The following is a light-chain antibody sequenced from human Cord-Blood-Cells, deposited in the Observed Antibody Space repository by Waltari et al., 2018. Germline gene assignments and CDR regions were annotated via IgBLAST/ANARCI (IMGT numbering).Light chain of an antibody. Sequence: QSGRTQPASVSGWPGESTTMYCPGAGGDFGSYNLFSWYQQHPGKAPKLMIYEGSKRPSGVSNRFSGYKSHNTASLTTSGLPAEDEADYCYCSYARSSTLVFGGGTKLTVL. CDR2: EGS. J-gene: IGLJ2*01. CDR1: GGDFGSYNL. CDR3: CSYARSSTLV. V-gene: IGLV2-23*01.